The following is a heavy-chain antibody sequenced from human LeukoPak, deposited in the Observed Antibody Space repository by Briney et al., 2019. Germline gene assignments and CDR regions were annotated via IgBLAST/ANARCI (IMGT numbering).Heavy chain of an antibody. D-gene: IGHD6-19*01. Sequence: SETLSLTCTVSGGSISSYYWSWIRQPPGKGLEWIGYIYYSGSTNYNPSLKSRVTISVDTSKNQFSLKLSSVTAADTAVYYCAREPGIAVAGTSTTYYYYGTDVWGQGTTVTVSS. CDR2: IYYSGST. CDR1: GGSISSYY. CDR3: AREPGIAVAGTSTTYYYYGTDV. V-gene: IGHV4-59*01. J-gene: IGHJ6*02.